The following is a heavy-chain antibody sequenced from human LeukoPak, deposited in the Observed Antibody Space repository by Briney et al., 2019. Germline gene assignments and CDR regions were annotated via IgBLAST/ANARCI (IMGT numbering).Heavy chain of an antibody. CDR3: AAGVAVAGTGY. CDR2: ISYSGST. Sequence: SETLSLTCTVSGGSISSYYWSWIRQPPGKGLEWIGYISYSGSTNYNPSLKSRITISVDTSKNQFSLKLSSVTAADTAVYYCAAGVAVAGTGYWGQGTLVTVSS. CDR1: GGSISSYY. V-gene: IGHV4-59*01. D-gene: IGHD6-19*01. J-gene: IGHJ4*02.